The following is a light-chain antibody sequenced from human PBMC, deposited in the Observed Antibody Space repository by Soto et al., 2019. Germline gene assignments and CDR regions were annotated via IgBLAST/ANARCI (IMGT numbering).Light chain of an antibody. Sequence: DIQMTQSPSSLSASVGDRVTITCQASQDISNYLNWYQQKPRKAPKLLIYDASNLETGVPSRFSGSGSGTDFTSSNSSLQPSAIASYYCQQYDNLAPWTFGQGTKVETK. J-gene: IGKJ1*01. V-gene: IGKV1-33*01. CDR1: QDISNY. CDR3: QQYDNLAPWT. CDR2: DAS.